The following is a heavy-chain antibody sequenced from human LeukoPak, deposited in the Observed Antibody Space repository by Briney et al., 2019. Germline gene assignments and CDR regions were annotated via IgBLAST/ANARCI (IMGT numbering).Heavy chain of an antibody. CDR2: IYPGDSDT. Sequence: GESLKISCKGSGYSFTSYWIAWVRQMPEKGLEWMGIIYPGDSDTTYSPSFQGQVTISAAKSISTAYLQWSSLKASDTAMYYCARSYYDSNGYYYFDYWGQGTLVTVSS. CDR3: ARSYYDSNGYYYFDY. V-gene: IGHV5-51*01. CDR1: GYSFTSYW. D-gene: IGHD3-22*01. J-gene: IGHJ4*02.